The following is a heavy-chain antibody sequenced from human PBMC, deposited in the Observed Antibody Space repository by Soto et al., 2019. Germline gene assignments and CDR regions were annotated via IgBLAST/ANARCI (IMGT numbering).Heavy chain of an antibody. Sequence: EVQLLESGGGLVQRGGSLRLSCAATGFSFSTYGMNWVRQPPGKGLEWVSSISDTGDSTYYADSVRGRFTISRDNSKNTLSLQTNSLRAEDTAVYYCAKGWSVFGVVVVGRFDFWGQGTLVTVSS. CDR2: ISDTGDST. D-gene: IGHD3-3*01. V-gene: IGHV3-23*01. J-gene: IGHJ4*02. CDR3: AKGWSVFGVVVVGRFDF. CDR1: GFSFSTYG.